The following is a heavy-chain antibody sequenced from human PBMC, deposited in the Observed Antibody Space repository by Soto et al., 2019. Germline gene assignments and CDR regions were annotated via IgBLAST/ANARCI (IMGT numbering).Heavy chain of an antibody. CDR2: IYYSGST. V-gene: IGHV4-39*01. Sequence: QLQLQESGPGLVKPSETLSLTCTVSGGSISSSSYYWGWIRQPPGKGLEWIGSIYYSGSTYYNPSLKSRVTISVDTSKNQFSLKVSSVTAADTAVYYCARLGTGTRNPYYYGMDVWGQGTTVTVSS. CDR3: ARLGTGTRNPYYYGMDV. D-gene: IGHD1-1*01. J-gene: IGHJ6*02. CDR1: GGSISSSSYY.